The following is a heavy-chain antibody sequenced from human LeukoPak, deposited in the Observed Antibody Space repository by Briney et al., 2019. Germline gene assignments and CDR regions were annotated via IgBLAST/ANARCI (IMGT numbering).Heavy chain of an antibody. Sequence: GGSLRLSCAASGLTFSSYEMNWVRQAPGKGLEWVSYISSSGSSIYYADSVKGRFTISRDNAKKSLYLQMHSLRAEDTAAYYCARDSHKFDSSGYYPDTFDIWGQGTMVTVSS. CDR3: ARDSHKFDSSGYYPDTFDI. CDR1: GLTFSSYE. V-gene: IGHV3-48*03. J-gene: IGHJ3*02. D-gene: IGHD3-22*01. CDR2: ISSSGSSI.